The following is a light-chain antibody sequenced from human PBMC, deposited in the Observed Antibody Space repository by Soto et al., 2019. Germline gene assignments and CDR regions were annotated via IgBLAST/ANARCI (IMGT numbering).Light chain of an antibody. V-gene: IGKV1-39*01. CDR1: QNIDIY. Sequence: DIQMTQSPSSLSASVGDTVTITCRASQNIDIYLNWYQQKPGTAPKVLISGASNLQRGVPSRFSGSGSGTDFTLTINNLQPEDFASYFCQQTFNSPPWTFGQGPKVDIK. CDR3: QQTFNSPPWT. J-gene: IGKJ1*01. CDR2: GAS.